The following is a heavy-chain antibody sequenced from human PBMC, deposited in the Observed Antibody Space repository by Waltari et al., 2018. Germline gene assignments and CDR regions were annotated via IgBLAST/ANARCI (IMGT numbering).Heavy chain of an antibody. D-gene: IGHD3-22*01. CDR2: SHGYNGDT. CDR1: GYTFSNYG. Sequence: QVQLVQSGAEVRKPGASVKVSCKASGYTFSNYGIAWVRQAPGQGLEGMGWSHGYNGDTKYAREYEGRLTVNTNTSTNTAHMELRSLRSDDTAVYYCARLYDSSAYYNTYLDPWGQGALVTVSS. CDR3: ARLYDSSAYYNTYLDP. V-gene: IGHV1-18*01. J-gene: IGHJ5*02.